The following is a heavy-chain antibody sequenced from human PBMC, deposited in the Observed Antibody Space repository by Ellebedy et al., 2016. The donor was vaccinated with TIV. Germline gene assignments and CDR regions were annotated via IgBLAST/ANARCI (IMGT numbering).Heavy chain of an antibody. V-gene: IGHV4-59*08. J-gene: IGHJ3*02. CDR2: IYYSGST. CDR1: AGSIKSYY. D-gene: IGHD3-22*01. Sequence: MPSETLSLTCSVSAGSIKSYYWNWIRQPPGKGLEWIGYIYYSGSTNYNPSLKSRVTISVDTSKNQFSLKLSSVTAADTAVYYCARFSTMVVVVMPSDAFDIWGQGTMVTVSS. CDR3: ARFSTMVVVVMPSDAFDI.